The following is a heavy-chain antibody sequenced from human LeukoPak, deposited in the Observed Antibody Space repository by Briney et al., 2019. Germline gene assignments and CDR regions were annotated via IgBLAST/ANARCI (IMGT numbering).Heavy chain of an antibody. J-gene: IGHJ6*03. D-gene: IGHD6-19*01. V-gene: IGHV4-4*07. CDR1: GGSISSYY. CDR3: ARDVMGSGWYESYYYYMDV. Sequence: SETLSLTCTVSGGSISSYYWSWIRQPAGKGLEWIGRIYTSGSTNYNPSLKSRVTMSVDTSKNQFSLKLSSVTAADTAVYYCARDVMGSGWYESYYYYMDVWGKGTTVTISS. CDR2: IYTSGST.